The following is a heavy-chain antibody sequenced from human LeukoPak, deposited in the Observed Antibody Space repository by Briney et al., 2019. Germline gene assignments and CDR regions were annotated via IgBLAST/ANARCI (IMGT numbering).Heavy chain of an antibody. J-gene: IGHJ4*02. D-gene: IGHD3-3*01. V-gene: IGHV1-69*13. CDR1: GGTFSSYA. CDR2: IIPIFGTA. Sequence: ASVKVSCKASGGTFSSYAISWVRQAPGQGLEWMGGIIPIFGTANYAQKFQGRVTITADESTSTAYMELRSLRSDDTAVYYCARVDYDFWSGYYSYYFDYWGQGTLVTVSS. CDR3: ARVDYDFWSGYYSYYFDY.